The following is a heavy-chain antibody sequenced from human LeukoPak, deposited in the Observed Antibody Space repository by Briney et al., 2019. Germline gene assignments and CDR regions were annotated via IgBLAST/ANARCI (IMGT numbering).Heavy chain of an antibody. D-gene: IGHD3-16*01. CDR2: INPSGGST. Sequence: ASVEVSCKASGYTFSNYYMHWVRQAPGQGLEWMGIINPSGGSTSYAQKFQGRVTMTRDTSTSIVYMELSSLKSEDTAVYYCARGAQSPRGRFDPWGQGTLVTVSS. V-gene: IGHV1-46*01. J-gene: IGHJ5*02. CDR1: GYTFSNYY. CDR3: ARGAQSPRGRFDP.